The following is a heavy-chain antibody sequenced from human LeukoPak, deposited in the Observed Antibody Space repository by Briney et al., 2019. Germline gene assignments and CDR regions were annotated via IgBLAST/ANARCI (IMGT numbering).Heavy chain of an antibody. V-gene: IGHV3-23*01. CDR2: ISGSGGST. CDR3: AKRGSGKNYYYYYYMDV. CDR1: GFTFSSYS. D-gene: IGHD3-10*01. Sequence: PGGSLRLSCAASGFTFSSYSMNWVRQAPGKGLEWVSAISGSGGSTYYADSVKGRFTISRDNSKNTLYLQMNSLRAEDTAVYYCAKRGSGKNYYYYYYMDVWGKGTTVTVSS. J-gene: IGHJ6*03.